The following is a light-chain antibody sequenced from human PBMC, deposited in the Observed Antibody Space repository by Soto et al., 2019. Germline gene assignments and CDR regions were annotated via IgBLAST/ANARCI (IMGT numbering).Light chain of an antibody. CDR2: NDI. CDR3: AAWDDSLNGYV. Sequence: QSVLTQPPSASGTPGQRVTISCSGSSSNIEYNTVNWYQQVPETAPKLLIYNDIQRPSGVPDRFSGSKSGTSASLAISGLQSEDEAEYYCAAWDDSLNGYVFGTGTKVTVL. V-gene: IGLV1-44*01. CDR1: SSNIEYNT. J-gene: IGLJ1*01.